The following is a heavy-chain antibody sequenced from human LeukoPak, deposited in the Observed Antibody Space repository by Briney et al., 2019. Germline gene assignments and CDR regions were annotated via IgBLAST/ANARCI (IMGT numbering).Heavy chain of an antibody. CDR1: GYTLAELS. J-gene: IGHJ4*02. D-gene: IGHD2-2*01. CDR3: ARAPRGRDIVVVPASSRIVGAHPLDY. V-gene: IGHV1-24*01. Sequence: VASVKVSCKVSGYTLAELSMHWVRQAPGKGLEWMGGFDPEDGETIYAQKFQGRVTMTEDTSTDTAYMELSSLRSEDTAVYYCARAPRGRDIVVVPASSRIVGAHPLDYWGQGTLVTVSS. CDR2: FDPEDGET.